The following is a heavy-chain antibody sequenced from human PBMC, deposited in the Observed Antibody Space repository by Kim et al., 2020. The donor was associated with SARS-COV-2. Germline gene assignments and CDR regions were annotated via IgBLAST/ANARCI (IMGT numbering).Heavy chain of an antibody. CDR3: ARYTMITGGDY. CDR2: IRSAGKYT. CDR1: GFTFSSYW. J-gene: IGHJ4*02. V-gene: IGHV3-74*01. Sequence: GGSLRLSCAASGFTFSSYWMHWVRQAPGKGLVWVSRIRSAGKYTTYADSVRARFTISGDNAKNTLDLQMDSLTVEDTAVYYCARYTMITGGDYWGQRTLVPVS. D-gene: IGHD3-16*01.